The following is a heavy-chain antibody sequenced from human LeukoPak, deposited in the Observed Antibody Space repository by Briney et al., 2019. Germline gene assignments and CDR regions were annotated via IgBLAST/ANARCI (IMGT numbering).Heavy chain of an antibody. V-gene: IGHV4-39*01. J-gene: IGHJ4*02. CDR1: GGSISSSSHF. CDR2: IYYSGNT. Sequence: SETLSLTCTVSGGSISSSSHFWSWIRQPPGKGLEWIGSIYYSGNTYYNSSLKSRVTISVDTSKNQFSLKLSSVTAADTAVYYCARHENIVVVVAATGFDNWGQGTLVTVSS. CDR3: ARHENIVVVVAATGFDN. D-gene: IGHD2-15*01.